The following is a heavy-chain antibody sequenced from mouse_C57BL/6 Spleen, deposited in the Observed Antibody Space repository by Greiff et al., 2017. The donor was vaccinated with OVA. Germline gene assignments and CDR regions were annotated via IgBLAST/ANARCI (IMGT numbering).Heavy chain of an antibody. V-gene: IGHV1-42*01. CDR1: GYSFTGYY. J-gene: IGHJ4*01. CDR2: INPSTGGT. CDR3: ARLSAMDY. Sequence: EVQLQQSGPELVKPGASVKISCKASGYSFTGYYMNWVKQSPEKSLEWIGEINPSTGGTTYNQKFKAKATLTVDKSSSTAYMQLKSLTSEDSAVYYCARLSAMDYGGQGTSVTVSS.